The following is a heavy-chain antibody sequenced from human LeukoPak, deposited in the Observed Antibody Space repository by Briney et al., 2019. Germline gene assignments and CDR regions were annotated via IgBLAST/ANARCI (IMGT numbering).Heavy chain of an antibody. CDR2: IIPIFGTT. CDR3: ARDDYHILTGYY. J-gene: IGHJ4*02. Sequence: SVKVSCKASGYTFTSYGISWVRQAPGQGLEWMGGIIPIFGTTNYAQDLQGRVTITADESTSTAYMELSSLRSEDTAVYYCARDDYHILTGYYWGQGSLVTVSS. V-gene: IGHV1-69*13. CDR1: GYTFTSYG. D-gene: IGHD3-9*01.